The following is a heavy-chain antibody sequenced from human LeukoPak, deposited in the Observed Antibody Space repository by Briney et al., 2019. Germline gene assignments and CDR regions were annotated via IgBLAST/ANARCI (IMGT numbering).Heavy chain of an antibody. CDR3: ARDQLSRGVWFDP. Sequence: ASVKVSCKASGYTFRTYGISWVRQAPGQGLEWMGWISDYNGNTDYAQKLQGRVTMTTDTSTSTAYMELRSLRSDDTAVYYCARDQLSRGVWFDPWGQGTLVTVSS. CDR2: ISDYNGNT. D-gene: IGHD1-1*01. CDR1: GYTFRTYG. V-gene: IGHV1-18*01. J-gene: IGHJ5*02.